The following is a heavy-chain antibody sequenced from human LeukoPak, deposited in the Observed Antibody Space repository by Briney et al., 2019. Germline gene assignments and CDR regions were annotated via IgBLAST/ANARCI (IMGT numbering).Heavy chain of an antibody. CDR1: GGSFSGYY. CDR3: ARGPRIAVAGRRFDY. CDR2: INHSEST. D-gene: IGHD6-19*01. J-gene: IGHJ4*02. Sequence: SETLSLTCAVYGGSFSGYYWSWIRQPPGKGLEWIGEINHSESTNYNPSLKSRVTISVDTSKNQFSLKLSSVTAADTAVYYCARGPRIAVAGRRFDYWGQGTLVTVSS. V-gene: IGHV4-34*01.